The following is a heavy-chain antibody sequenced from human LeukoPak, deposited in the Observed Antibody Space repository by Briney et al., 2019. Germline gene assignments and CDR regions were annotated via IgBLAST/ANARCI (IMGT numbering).Heavy chain of an antibody. J-gene: IGHJ5*02. Sequence: SQTLSLTCAISGDSVSSNSATWNWIRQSPSRGLEWLGRTYYRSKWYNDYAVSVKSRITINPDTSKNQFSLQLNSVTPEDTAVYYCARGPPVAAAGTLGFDPWGQGTLVTVSS. CDR2: TYYRSKWYN. CDR3: ARGPPVAAAGTLGFDP. D-gene: IGHD6-13*01. V-gene: IGHV6-1*01. CDR1: GDSVSSNSAT.